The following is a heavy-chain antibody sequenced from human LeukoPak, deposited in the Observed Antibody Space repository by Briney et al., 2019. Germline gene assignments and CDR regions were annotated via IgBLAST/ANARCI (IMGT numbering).Heavy chain of an antibody. J-gene: IGHJ4*02. Sequence: GGSLRLSCAGSGFTFSNAWMNWVRQAPGKGLEWLGRIKSKPDGGTTDYGAPVKGRFTISRDDSKNTVYLQMNSLKTEDTAVYYCTRDGGYYYDSSGYYYPLFDYWGQGTLVIVSS. CDR2: IKSKPDGGTT. CDR3: TRDGGYYYDSSGYYYPLFDY. V-gene: IGHV3-15*01. CDR1: GFTFSNAW. D-gene: IGHD3-22*01.